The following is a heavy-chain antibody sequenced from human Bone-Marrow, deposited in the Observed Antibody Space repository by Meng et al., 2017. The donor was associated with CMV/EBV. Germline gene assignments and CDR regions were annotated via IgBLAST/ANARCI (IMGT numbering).Heavy chain of an antibody. CDR1: GFTFSSYW. Sequence: GGSLRLSCAASGFTFSSYWMHWVRQAPGKGLVWVSRIGGDGTSTNYADSVKGRFTISRDNAKNTLFLQMNSLRADDTAVYFCVRDRTLLDCWGQGTLVTVSS. CDR2: IGGDGTST. J-gene: IGHJ4*02. V-gene: IGHV3-74*01. CDR3: VRDRTLLDC.